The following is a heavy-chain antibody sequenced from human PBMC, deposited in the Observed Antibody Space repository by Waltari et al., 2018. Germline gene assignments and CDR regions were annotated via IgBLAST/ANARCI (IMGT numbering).Heavy chain of an antibody. CDR2: INPNSGGT. D-gene: IGHD1-26*01. CDR1: GYTFTGYQ. CDR3: ARDLVVGSGDY. J-gene: IGHJ4*02. V-gene: IGHV1-2*02. Sequence: QVHLVQSGAEVKKPGASVKVSCKASGYTFTGYQIHWVRQAPGQGLEWMGCINPNSGGTNYAQNFQGRVTITRDTSIRTAYMELSRLRSDDTAMYYCARDLVVGSGDYWGQGTLVTVSS.